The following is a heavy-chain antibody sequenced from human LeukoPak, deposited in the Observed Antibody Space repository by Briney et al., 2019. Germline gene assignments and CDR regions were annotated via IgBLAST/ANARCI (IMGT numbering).Heavy chain of an antibody. V-gene: IGHV3-23*01. Sequence: PGGSLRLSCAASGFTFSSYAMSWVRQAPGKGLEWVSGISGSDDSTNYADSVKGRFTISRENSKNTLYLQMNSLRAEDTAVYYCAKDSAKKYDDYWGQGTLVTVSS. D-gene: IGHD2/OR15-2a*01. CDR3: AKDSAKKYDDY. CDR2: ISGSDDST. CDR1: GFTFSSYA. J-gene: IGHJ4*02.